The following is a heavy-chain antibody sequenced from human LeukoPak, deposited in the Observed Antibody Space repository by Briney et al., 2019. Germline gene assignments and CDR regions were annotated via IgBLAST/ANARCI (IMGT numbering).Heavy chain of an antibody. CDR2: IKSKSDGGTI. J-gene: IGHJ4*02. V-gene: IGHV3-15*01. D-gene: IGHD2-15*01. CDR3: TSGRYCSGASCFYY. CDR1: GFTFVKTW. Sequence: GGSLRLSCADSGFTFVKTWMTWVRQAPGQGLEWVGRIKSKSDGGTIDYAAPVKGRFIISRDDSKSTLYLQMNSLKIEDTAVYYCTSGRYCSGASCFYYWGQGTLVTVSS.